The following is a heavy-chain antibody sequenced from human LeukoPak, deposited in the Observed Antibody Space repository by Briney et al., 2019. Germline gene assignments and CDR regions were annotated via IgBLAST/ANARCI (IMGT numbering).Heavy chain of an antibody. CDR3: ASLYVVPAATRGHYYYGMDV. Sequence: TSETLSLTCAVYGGSFRGYYWSWIRQPPGKGLEWIGEINHSGSTNYNPSLKSRVTISVDTSKNQFSLKLSSVTAADTAVYYCASLYVVPAATRGHYYYGMDVWGQGTTVTVSS. J-gene: IGHJ6*02. CDR1: GGSFRGYY. V-gene: IGHV4-34*01. CDR2: INHSGST. D-gene: IGHD2-2*01.